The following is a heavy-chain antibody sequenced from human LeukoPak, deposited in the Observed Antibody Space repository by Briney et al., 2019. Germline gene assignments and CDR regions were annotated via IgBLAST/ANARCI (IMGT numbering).Heavy chain of an antibody. V-gene: IGHV3-23*01. CDR2: ISGSGGST. CDR1: GFTFSSYA. J-gene: IGHJ4*02. Sequence: GGSLRLSCAASGFTFSSYAMSWVRQAPGKGLEWVSAISGSGGSTYYADSVKGRFTISRDNSKNTLYLQMNSLRAEDTAVYYCARGGRRYCSSTSCYTIDYWGQGTLVTVSS. D-gene: IGHD2-2*01. CDR3: ARGGRRYCSSTSCYTIDY.